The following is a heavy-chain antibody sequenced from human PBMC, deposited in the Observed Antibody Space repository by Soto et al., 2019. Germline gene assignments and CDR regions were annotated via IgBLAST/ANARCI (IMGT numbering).Heavy chain of an antibody. J-gene: IGHJ4*02. CDR3: ARQPRGPGYGERGLYFDY. CDR2: VYYSGST. V-gene: IGHV4-39*01. Sequence: SETLSLTCTVPGGSTNSRSDYWGWIRQPPGKGLEWIGSVYYSGSTHDNPSLQSRVTISVDTSGNQFSLNLISVTAADTAVYFCARQPRGPGYGERGLYFDYWGQGTLVTVSS. D-gene: IGHD3-16*01. CDR1: GGSTNSRSDY.